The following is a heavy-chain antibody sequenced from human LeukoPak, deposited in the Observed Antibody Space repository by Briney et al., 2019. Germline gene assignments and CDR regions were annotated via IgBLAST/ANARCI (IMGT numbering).Heavy chain of an antibody. CDR2: IYTSGST. CDR3: ARDSHFWFGGLFFDY. J-gene: IGHJ4*02. Sequence: SETLSLTCTVSGGSISSGSYYWSWIRQPAGKGLEWIGRIYTSGSTNYNPSLKSRVTISVDTSKNQFSLKLSSVTAADTAVYYCARDSHFWFGGLFFDYWGQGTLVTVSS. CDR1: GGSISSGSYY. V-gene: IGHV4-61*02. D-gene: IGHD3-10*01.